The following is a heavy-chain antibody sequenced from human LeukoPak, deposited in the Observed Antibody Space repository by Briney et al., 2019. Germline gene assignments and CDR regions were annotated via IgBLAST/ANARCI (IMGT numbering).Heavy chain of an antibody. CDR3: AREGGRAYYYHYMDV. CDR1: GGSFSGYY. V-gene: IGHV4-34*01. J-gene: IGHJ6*03. CDR2: INHSGST. Sequence: SETLSLTCGVYGGSFSGYYWSWIRQSPGKGLEWIGEINHSGSTNYNPSLKSRITMSVDTSKNQFSLRVSAVTAADTGVYYCAREGGRAYYYHYMDVWGNGTTVIVSS.